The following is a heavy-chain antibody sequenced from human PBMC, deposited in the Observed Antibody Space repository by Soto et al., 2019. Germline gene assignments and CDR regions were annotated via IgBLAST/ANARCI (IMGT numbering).Heavy chain of an antibody. CDR2: ISAYNGNT. V-gene: IGHV1-18*01. D-gene: IGHD3-9*01. CDR1: GYSFTSYG. J-gene: IGHJ3*02. CDR3: AREFSPQYFYWLLSPPQDAFDI. Sequence: ASVKVSCKASGYSFTSYGISWVRRAPGQGLEWMGWISAYNGNTNYAQKLQGRVTMTTDTSTSTAYMELRSLRSDDTAVYYCAREFSPQYFYWLLSPPQDAFDICGQGTLVIVSS.